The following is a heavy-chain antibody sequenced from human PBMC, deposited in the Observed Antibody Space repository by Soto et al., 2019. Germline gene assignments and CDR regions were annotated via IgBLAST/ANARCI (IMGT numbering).Heavy chain of an antibody. CDR1: GDSVSSNSAA. J-gene: IGHJ6*02. CDR3: ARVRYSSGGYYYYGMDV. D-gene: IGHD6-19*01. Sequence: LSLTCAISGDSVSSNSAAWNWIRQSPSRGLEWLGRTYYRSKWYNEYAVSVKSRITINPDTAKNQFSLQVNSVTPEDTAVYYCARVRYSSGGYYYYGMDVWGQGTTVTVSS. CDR2: TYYRSKWYN. V-gene: IGHV6-1*01.